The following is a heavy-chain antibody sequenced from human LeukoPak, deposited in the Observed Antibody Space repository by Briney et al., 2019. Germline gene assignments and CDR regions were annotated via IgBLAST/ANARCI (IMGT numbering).Heavy chain of an antibody. Sequence: VQPGRSLRLSCSASGFTFSSYGMPWVRQAPGKGLEWVAIISYDGSKKYYGDSVKGRFTISRDNSKNTLYLQMNSLRAEDTAVYYCAKAYYGSGSPLDWFDPWGQGTLVTVSS. CDR2: ISYDGSKK. CDR1: GFTFSSYG. V-gene: IGHV3-30*18. CDR3: AKAYYGSGSPLDWFDP. D-gene: IGHD3-10*01. J-gene: IGHJ5*02.